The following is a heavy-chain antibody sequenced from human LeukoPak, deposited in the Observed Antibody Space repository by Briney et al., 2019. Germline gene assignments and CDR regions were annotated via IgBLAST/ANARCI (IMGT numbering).Heavy chain of an antibody. J-gene: IGHJ6*02. D-gene: IGHD1-7*01. CDR1: GGSISSYY. V-gene: IGHV4-59*08. CDR2: IYYSGST. CDR3: ARRPKTTYGMDV. Sequence: SETLSLTCTVSGGSISSYYWSWIRQPPGKGLERIGYIYYSGSTNYNPSLKSRVTISVDTSKNQFSLKLSSVTAADTAVYYCARRPKTTYGMDVWGQGTTVTVSS.